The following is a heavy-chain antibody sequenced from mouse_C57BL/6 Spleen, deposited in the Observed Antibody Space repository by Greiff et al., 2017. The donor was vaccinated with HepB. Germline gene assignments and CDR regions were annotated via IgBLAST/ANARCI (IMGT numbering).Heavy chain of an antibody. V-gene: IGHV1-59*01. CDR1: GYTFTSYW. CDR3: ARSEVDY. J-gene: IGHJ2*01. Sequence: VQLQQSGAELVRPGTSVKLSCKASGYTFTSYWMHWVKQRPGQGLEWIGVIDPSDSYTNYNQKFKGKATLTVDTSSSTAYMQLSSLTSEDSAVYYCARSEVDYWGQGTTLTVSS. CDR2: IDPSDSYT.